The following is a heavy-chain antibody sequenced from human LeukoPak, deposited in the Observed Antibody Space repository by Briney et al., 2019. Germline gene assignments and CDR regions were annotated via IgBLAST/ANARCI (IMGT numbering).Heavy chain of an antibody. Sequence: GGSLRLSCAASGFTFSSYAVSWVRQAPGKGLEWVSAISGSGGSTYYADSVKGRFTISRDNSKDTLYLQMNSLRAEVTAVYYCAKSGYCSGGSCPPDLDDWFDPWGQGTLVTVSS. J-gene: IGHJ5*02. V-gene: IGHV3-23*01. CDR1: GFTFSSYA. CDR2: ISGSGGST. D-gene: IGHD2-15*01. CDR3: AKSGYCSGGSCPPDLDDWFDP.